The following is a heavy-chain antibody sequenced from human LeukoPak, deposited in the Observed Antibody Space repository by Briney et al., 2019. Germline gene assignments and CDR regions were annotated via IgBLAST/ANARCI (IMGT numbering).Heavy chain of an antibody. D-gene: IGHD4-23*01. Sequence: GGSLRLSCAASGFTFSSYGMHWVRQAPGKGLEWVAFIRYDGSNKYYADSVKGRFTISRDNSKNTLYLQMNSLRAEDTAVYYCAKGYGGKVIYYFDYWGQGTLVTVSS. CDR2: IRYDGSNK. V-gene: IGHV3-30*02. J-gene: IGHJ4*02. CDR3: AKGYGGKVIYYFDY. CDR1: GFTFSSYG.